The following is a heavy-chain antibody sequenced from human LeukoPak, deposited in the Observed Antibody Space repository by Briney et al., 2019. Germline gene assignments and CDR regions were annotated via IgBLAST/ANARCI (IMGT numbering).Heavy chain of an antibody. V-gene: IGHV3-23*01. Sequence: GGTLRLSCAASGLTFSSYGMSWVRQAPGKGLEWVSTIGGTGVRTYYADSVKGRFTISRDNSKNTLYLQINSLRAEDTAVYFCAKDRLGGPYFFHYWGQGTLVTVSS. CDR3: AKDRLGGPYFFHY. J-gene: IGHJ4*02. CDR2: IGGTGVRT. D-gene: IGHD3-16*01. CDR1: GLTFSSYG.